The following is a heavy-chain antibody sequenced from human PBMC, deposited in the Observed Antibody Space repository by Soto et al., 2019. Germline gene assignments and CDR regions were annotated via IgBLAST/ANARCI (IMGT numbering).Heavy chain of an antibody. CDR3: APCRSSHWFDY. Sequence: GESLKISCKGSGDSFSTYSIGWVRQVPGKGLEWIGNIFSSDSNAGYSPSFQGQVTISVDKSISTTYLQWSSLKASDTAIYYCAPCRSSHWFDYWGQGTLVTVSS. CDR2: IFSSDSNA. D-gene: IGHD2-2*01. V-gene: IGHV5-51*01. J-gene: IGHJ4*02. CDR1: GDSFSTYS.